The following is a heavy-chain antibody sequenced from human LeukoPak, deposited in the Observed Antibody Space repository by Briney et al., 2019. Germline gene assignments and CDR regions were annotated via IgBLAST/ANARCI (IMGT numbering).Heavy chain of an antibody. CDR1: GYTFTGYY. D-gene: IGHD6-19*01. CDR2: INPSGGST. V-gene: IGHV1-46*01. CDR3: ARDLSPVAVAGTGDY. J-gene: IGHJ4*02. Sequence: ASVKVSCKASGYTFTGYYMHWVRQAPGQGLEWMGIINPSGGSTSYAQKFQGRVTMTRDTSTSTVYMELSSLRSEDTAVYYCARDLSPVAVAGTGDYWGQGTLVTVSS.